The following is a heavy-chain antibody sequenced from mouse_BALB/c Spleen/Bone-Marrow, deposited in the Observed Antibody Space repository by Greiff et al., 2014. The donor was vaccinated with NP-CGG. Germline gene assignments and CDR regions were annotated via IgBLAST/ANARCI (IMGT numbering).Heavy chain of an antibody. Sequence: QVQLKDSGAELMKPGASVKISCKATGYTFSSYWMEWVKQRPGHGLEWIGEILPGSGSSNYNEKFKGKATFTADTSSKTAYMQPSSLTSEDSDVYYCARRGGHYWYFDVWGAGTTVTVSS. CDR3: ARRGGHYWYFDV. J-gene: IGHJ1*01. CDR1: GYTFSSYW. CDR2: ILPGSGSS. V-gene: IGHV1-9*01.